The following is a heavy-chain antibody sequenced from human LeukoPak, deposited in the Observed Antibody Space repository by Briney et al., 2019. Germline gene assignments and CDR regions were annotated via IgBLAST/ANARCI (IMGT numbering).Heavy chain of an antibody. CDR3: AKDGRYGYSSSSGAFDI. D-gene: IGHD6-6*01. J-gene: IGHJ3*02. Sequence: GGSLRLSCGVSGFTISDNYMTWVRQAPGKGLVWVSRINSDGSSTSHADSVKGRFTISRDNSKNTLYLQMNSLRAEDTAVYYCAKDGRYGYSSSSGAFDIWGQGTMVTVSS. V-gene: IGHV3-74*01. CDR1: GFTISDNY. CDR2: INSDGSST.